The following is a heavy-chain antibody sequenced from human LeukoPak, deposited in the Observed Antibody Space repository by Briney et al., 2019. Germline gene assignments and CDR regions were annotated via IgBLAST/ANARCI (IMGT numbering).Heavy chain of an antibody. J-gene: IGHJ5*02. Sequence: GGSLRLSCAASGFTFSSYWMSWVRQAPGKGLEWVAVISYDGSNKYYADSVKGRFTISRDNSENTLYLQMSSLRAEDTAAYYCARDYSGWSLDPWGQGTLVTVSS. CDR3: ARDYSGWSLDP. D-gene: IGHD5-12*01. CDR2: ISYDGSNK. CDR1: GFTFSSYW. V-gene: IGHV3-30*03.